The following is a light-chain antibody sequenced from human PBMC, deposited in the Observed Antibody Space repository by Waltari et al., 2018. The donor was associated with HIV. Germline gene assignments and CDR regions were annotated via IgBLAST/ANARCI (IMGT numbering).Light chain of an antibody. V-gene: IGLV2-23*01. CDR3: WSYAGSTPYVL. J-gene: IGLJ2*01. CDR2: EGT. Sequence: QSALTQPASVSGSPGQSITISCTGTSSDLGSHNLVSWYQQHTGKAPYLIIYEGTKRPPGISNLCSGYRSGNTASLTISGLQADDEADYFCWSYAGSTPYVLLGGGTKLTVL. CDR1: SSDLGSHNL.